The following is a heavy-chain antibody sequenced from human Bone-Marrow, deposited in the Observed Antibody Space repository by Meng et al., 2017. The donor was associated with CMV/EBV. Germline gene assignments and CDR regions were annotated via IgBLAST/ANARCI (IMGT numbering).Heavy chain of an antibody. Sequence: GGSLRLSCGASGFTFDDYAMHWVRQAPGKGLEWVSGISWNSGSIGYADSVKGRFTISRDNAKNSLYLQMNSLRAEDTALYYCAKEGKGSASIFGVVSYYYYGMDVWGQGTTVTVSS. V-gene: IGHV3-9*01. J-gene: IGHJ6*02. CDR1: GFTFDDYA. CDR3: AKEGKGSASIFGVVSYYYYGMDV. D-gene: IGHD3-3*01. CDR2: ISWNSGSI.